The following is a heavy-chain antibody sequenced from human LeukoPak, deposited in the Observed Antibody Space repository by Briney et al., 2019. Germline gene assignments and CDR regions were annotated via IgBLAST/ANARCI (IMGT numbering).Heavy chain of an antibody. V-gene: IGHV4-39*01. CDR2: IYYSGST. CDR3: ARGGDSSGWYRYNY. D-gene: IGHD6-19*01. Sequence: SETLSLTCTVSGGSISSSSYHWGWIRQSPGKGLEWIGSIYYSGSTYYNPSLKSRVAISVDTSKNQFSLKLRSVTAADTAMYYCARGGDSSGWYRYNYWGQGTLVTVSS. CDR1: GGSISSSSYH. J-gene: IGHJ4*02.